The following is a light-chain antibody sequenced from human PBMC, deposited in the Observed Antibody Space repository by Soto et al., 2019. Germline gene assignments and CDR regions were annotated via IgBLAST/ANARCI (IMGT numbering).Light chain of an antibody. V-gene: IGLV2-11*01. CDR3: CSYAGTYAGTYEV. Sequence: QSALTQPRSVSGSPGQSVTISCTGTSSDVGGYNFVSWYQQHPGRAPKLMIYDVSKRPSGVPDRFSGSKSGNTASLTISGLQAEDEADYYCCSYAGTYAGTYEVFSGGTKLTVL. J-gene: IGLJ2*01. CDR1: SSDVGGYNF. CDR2: DVS.